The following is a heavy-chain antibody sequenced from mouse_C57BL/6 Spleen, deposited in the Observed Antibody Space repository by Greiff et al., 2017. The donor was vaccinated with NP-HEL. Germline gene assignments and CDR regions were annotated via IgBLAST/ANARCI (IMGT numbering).Heavy chain of an antibody. CDR2: IDPEDGDT. Sequence: EVQLQESGAELVRPGASVKLSCTASGFNIKDYYMHWVKQRPEQGLEWIGRIDPEDGDTEYAPKFQGKATMTADSSSNTAYLQLSSLTSEDTAVYYCTTYPHYGSSYDRFADWGQGTLVTVSA. CDR3: TTYPHYGSSYDRFAD. V-gene: IGHV14-1*01. D-gene: IGHD1-1*01. CDR1: GFNIKDYY. J-gene: IGHJ3*01.